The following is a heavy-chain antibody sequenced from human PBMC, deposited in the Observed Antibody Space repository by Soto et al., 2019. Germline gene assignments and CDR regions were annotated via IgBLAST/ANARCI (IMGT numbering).Heavy chain of an antibody. CDR2: IYYSGST. D-gene: IGHD3-9*01. J-gene: IGHJ3*02. CDR1: GGSISSYY. V-gene: IGHV4-59*08. CDR3: ARHGGYDILTGPSSFDI. Sequence: LEILSLTCTVSGGSISSYYWSWIRQPPGKGLEWIGYIYYSGSTNYNPSLKSRVTISVDTSKNQFSLKLSSVTAADTAVYYCARHGGYDILTGPSSFDIWGQGTMVTVSS.